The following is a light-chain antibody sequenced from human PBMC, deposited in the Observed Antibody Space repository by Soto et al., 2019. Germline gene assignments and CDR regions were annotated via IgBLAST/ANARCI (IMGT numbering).Light chain of an antibody. CDR2: AAS. Sequence: DIQMTQSPSSLSASVGDRVTITCRASQSISSYLNWYQQKPGKAPKLLIYAASSLQSGVPSRFCGSGSGTDFTLTIISLQPEDFATYYCQQSYSTPPWTFGQGTKVEIK. CDR3: QQSYSTPPWT. V-gene: IGKV1-39*01. CDR1: QSISSY. J-gene: IGKJ1*01.